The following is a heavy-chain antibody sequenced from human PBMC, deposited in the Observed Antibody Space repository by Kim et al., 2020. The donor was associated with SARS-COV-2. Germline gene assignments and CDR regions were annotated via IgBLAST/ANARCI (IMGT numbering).Heavy chain of an antibody. J-gene: IGHJ4*02. CDR2: IYYSGST. V-gene: IGHV4-39*01. CDR3: ASRDQWELAAYYFDY. D-gene: IGHD1-26*01. CDR1: GGSISSSSYY. Sequence: SETLSLTCTVSGGSISSSSYYWGWIRQPPGKGLEWIGSIYYSGSTYYNPSLKSRVTISVDTSKNQFSLKLSSVTAADTAVYYCASRDQWELAAYYFDYWGQGTLVTVSS.